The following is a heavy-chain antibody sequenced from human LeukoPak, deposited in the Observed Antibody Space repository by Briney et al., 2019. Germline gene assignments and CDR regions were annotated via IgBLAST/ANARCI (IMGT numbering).Heavy chain of an antibody. Sequence: PSETLSLTCTVSGGSITSYYWSWIRQPPGKGLEWIGYIYYSGSTNYNPSLKSRVTISVDTSKNQFSLKLSSVTAADTAVYYCARDLLVRGVKTYYYYGMDVWGQGTTATVSS. V-gene: IGHV4-59*01. CDR1: GGSITSYY. CDR3: ARDLLVRGVKTYYYYGMDV. CDR2: IYYSGST. D-gene: IGHD3-10*01. J-gene: IGHJ6*02.